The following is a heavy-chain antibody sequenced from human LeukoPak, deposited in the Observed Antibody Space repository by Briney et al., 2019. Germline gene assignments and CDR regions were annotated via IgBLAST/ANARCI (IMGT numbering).Heavy chain of an antibody. J-gene: IGHJ4*02. Sequence: PSETLSLTCTVSGGSISSSSYYWGWIRQPPGKGLEWIGSIYYSGSTYYNPSLKSRVTISVDTSKNQFSLKLSSVTAADTAVYYCARDTAMGNFDYWGQGTLVTVSS. CDR3: ARDTAMGNFDY. CDR1: GGSISSSSYY. V-gene: IGHV4-39*07. CDR2: IYYSGST. D-gene: IGHD5-18*01.